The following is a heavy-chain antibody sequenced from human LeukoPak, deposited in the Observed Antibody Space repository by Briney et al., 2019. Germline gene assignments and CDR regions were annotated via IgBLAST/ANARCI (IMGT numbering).Heavy chain of an antibody. J-gene: IGHJ6*03. CDR1: GFTVSSNS. V-gene: IGHV3-53*01. Sequence: PGESLRLSCTVSGFTVSSNSMSWVRQAPGKGLEWVSFIYSDNTHYSDSVKGRFTISRDNSKNTLCLQMNSLRAEDTAVYYCARDGDPAYYYYMDVWGKGTTVTVSS. D-gene: IGHD6-25*01. CDR2: IYSDNT. CDR3: ARDGDPAYYYYMDV.